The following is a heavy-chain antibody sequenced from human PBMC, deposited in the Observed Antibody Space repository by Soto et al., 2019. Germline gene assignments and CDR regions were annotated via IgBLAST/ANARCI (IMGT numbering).Heavy chain of an antibody. J-gene: IGHJ6*02. D-gene: IGHD3-16*01. V-gene: IGHV4-30-4*01. Sequence: NPSETLSLTCSVSADSISSGNKYWSWIRQPPRKGQPWIGYIFSSGTTYYNPSLKSRLTMSLDASQNQFSLKLNSLTDADTAVYFCARVPSPFDYYYATDVWGQGTTVTVAS. CDR3: ARVPSPFDYYYATDV. CDR2: IFSSGTT. CDR1: ADSISSGNKY.